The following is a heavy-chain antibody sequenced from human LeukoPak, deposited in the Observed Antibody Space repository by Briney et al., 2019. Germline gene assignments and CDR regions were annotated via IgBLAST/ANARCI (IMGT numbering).Heavy chain of an antibody. CDR2: INPSGGST. V-gene: IGHV1-46*01. J-gene: IGHJ4*02. CDR3: ARVRNSGFRFVDS. CDR1: GYTFTSYY. D-gene: IGHD5-12*01. Sequence: ASVKVSCKASGYTFTSYYMHWVRQAPGQGLEWMGIINPSGGSTSYAQKFQGRVTMTRDTSTSTVYMELRSLRSDDTAVYYCARVRNSGFRFVDSWGQGTLVTVSS.